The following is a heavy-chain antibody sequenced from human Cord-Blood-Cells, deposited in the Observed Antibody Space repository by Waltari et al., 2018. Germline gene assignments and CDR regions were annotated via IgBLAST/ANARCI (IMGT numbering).Heavy chain of an antibody. Sequence: QVQLQPWCSGLLKPSETLSRTCAVYGGSFSVYYWSWISQPPGKGLEWIGEINHSGSTNYNPSLKSRVTISVDTSKNQFSLKLSSVTAADTAVYYCALTGTTYYFDYWGQGTLVTVSS. V-gene: IGHV4-34*01. CDR1: GGSFSVYY. CDR2: INHSGST. J-gene: IGHJ4*02. D-gene: IGHD1-7*01. CDR3: ALTGTTYYFDY.